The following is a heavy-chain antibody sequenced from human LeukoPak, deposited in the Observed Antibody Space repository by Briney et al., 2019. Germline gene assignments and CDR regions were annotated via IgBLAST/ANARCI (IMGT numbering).Heavy chain of an antibody. Sequence: SQTLSLTCNVSGGSVSSGDKYWSWIRQPPGKGLEWIGYIYYSGSTYYNPSLKSRLTISVDTSENQFSLHLTSVTAANTAVYFCARVTRWAGLDFWGQGTLVTVSS. CDR1: GGSVSSGDKY. D-gene: IGHD2-21*02. CDR3: ARVTRWAGLDF. V-gene: IGHV4-30-4*01. CDR2: IYYSGST. J-gene: IGHJ4*02.